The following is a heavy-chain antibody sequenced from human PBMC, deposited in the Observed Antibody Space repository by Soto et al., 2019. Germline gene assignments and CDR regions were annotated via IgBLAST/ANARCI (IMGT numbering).Heavy chain of an antibody. D-gene: IGHD5-12*01. CDR3: AREWLRFAVINYGMDV. Sequence: PSETLSLTCAVYGGSFSGYYWTWIRQPPGKGLEWIGEINDSGGTDYNPSLKSRVTISLDTSKNQFSLKLSSVTAADTAVYYCAREWLRFAVINYGMDVWGQGTTVTVSS. CDR1: GGSFSGYY. CDR2: INDSGGT. J-gene: IGHJ6*02. V-gene: IGHV4-34*01.